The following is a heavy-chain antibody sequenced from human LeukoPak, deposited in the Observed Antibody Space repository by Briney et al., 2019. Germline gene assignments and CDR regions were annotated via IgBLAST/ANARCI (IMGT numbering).Heavy chain of an antibody. CDR1: GFNFSSYA. D-gene: IGHD1-26*01. J-gene: IGHJ4*02. CDR2: ISGSGDTP. V-gene: IGHV3-23*01. CDR3: AKSRGESRGASNY. Sequence: GGSLRLSCAASGFNFSSYAMNWVRQAPGKGLEWVSFISGSGDTPYYADSVKGRSTISRDSSKNTLYLQMNSLRAEDTAVYYCAKSRGESRGASNYWGQGTLVTVSS.